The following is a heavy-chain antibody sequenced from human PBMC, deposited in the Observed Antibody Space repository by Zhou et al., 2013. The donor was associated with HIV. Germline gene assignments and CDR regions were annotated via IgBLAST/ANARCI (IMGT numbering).Heavy chain of an antibody. CDR1: STPFTGNY. J-gene: IGHJ6*03. Sequence: QVQLVQSGAEVKKPGASVKVSCKALSTPFTGNYIHWVRQAPGQGLEWMGWINPNSGGTNYAQKFQVRVTMTRDTSIRTAYMELSRLTSEDTAVYFCARGVGSSTWYRPRYYYMDVWGKGTTVIVSS. CDR2: INPNSGGT. CDR3: ARGVGSSTWYRPRYYYMDV. V-gene: IGHV1-2*02. D-gene: IGHD6-13*01.